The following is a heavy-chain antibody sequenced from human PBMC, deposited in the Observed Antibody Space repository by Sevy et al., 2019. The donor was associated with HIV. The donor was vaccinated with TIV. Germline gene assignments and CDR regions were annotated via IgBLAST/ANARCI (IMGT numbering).Heavy chain of an antibody. Sequence: GGSLRLSCAASGFTFSSYSMNWVRQAPGKGLEWVSSISSSSSYIYYADSVKGRFTISRDNAKNSLYLQMNSLRAEDTAVYYCARITGYSSSWYSAYYYYYYMDVWGKGTTVTVSS. CDR1: GFTFSSYS. V-gene: IGHV3-21*01. J-gene: IGHJ6*03. D-gene: IGHD6-13*01. CDR3: ARITGYSSSWYSAYYYYYYMDV. CDR2: ISSSSSYI.